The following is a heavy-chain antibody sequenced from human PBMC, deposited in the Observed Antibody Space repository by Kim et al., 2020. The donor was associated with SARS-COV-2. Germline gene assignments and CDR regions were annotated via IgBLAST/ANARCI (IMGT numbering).Heavy chain of an antibody. CDR2: ITPFIGKT. J-gene: IGHJ6*02. D-gene: IGHD1-20*01. CDR1: EGSFSVFS. V-gene: IGHV1-69*01. CDR3: ARVTYHWNSAYYYVLDV. Sequence: VKVSCKSSEGSFSVFSITWVRQAPGQGLEWMGGITPFIGKTNYAQKFQGRVTITADESTNTAYMEMSSLTSEDTAVYYCARVTYHWNSAYYYVLDVWGQGTTVIVSS.